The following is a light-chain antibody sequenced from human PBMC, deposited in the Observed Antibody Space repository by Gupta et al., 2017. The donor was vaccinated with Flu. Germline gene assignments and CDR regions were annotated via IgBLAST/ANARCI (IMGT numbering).Light chain of an antibody. V-gene: IGKV3-15*01. Sequence: EIVMTQFPATLSVSPGERATLTCRASQSVSRNLAWYQQKPGQAPRLLIFGVSTRASGIPDRFSGSGSGAEFALTISSLQSEDFAVYYCQQDNDWPLAFGQGTRLDIK. J-gene: IGKJ5*01. CDR2: GVS. CDR1: QSVSRN. CDR3: QQDNDWPLA.